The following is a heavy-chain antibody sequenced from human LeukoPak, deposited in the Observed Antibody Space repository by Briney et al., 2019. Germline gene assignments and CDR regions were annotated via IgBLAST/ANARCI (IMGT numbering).Heavy chain of an antibody. V-gene: IGHV4-34*01. J-gene: IGHJ4*02. CDR2: INHSGRT. CDR3: ARVPARAYYDTSGYPQAALDY. D-gene: IGHD3-22*01. CDR1: GGSFSGYY. Sequence: SETLSLTCAVYGGSFSGYYWSWIRQPPGKGLEWIGEINHSGRTNYNPSLKSRVTISVDTSKNQFSLKLSSVTAADTAVYYCARVPARAYYDTSGYPQAALDYWGQGTLVTVSS.